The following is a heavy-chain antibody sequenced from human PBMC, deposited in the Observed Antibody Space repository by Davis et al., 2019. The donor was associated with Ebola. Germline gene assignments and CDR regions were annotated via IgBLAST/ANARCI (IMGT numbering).Heavy chain of an antibody. CDR2: ISSSSSTI. J-gene: IGHJ6*04. D-gene: IGHD3-22*01. CDR1: GFTFSSYS. V-gene: IGHV3-48*02. CDR3: ASLQEYYYDSSGYFHYYYGMDV. Sequence: GESLKISCAASGFTFSSYSMNWVRQAPGKGLEWVSYISSSSSTIYYADSVKGRFTISRDNAKNSLYLQMNSLRDEDTAVYYCASLQEYYYDSSGYFHYYYGMDVWGKGTTVTVSS.